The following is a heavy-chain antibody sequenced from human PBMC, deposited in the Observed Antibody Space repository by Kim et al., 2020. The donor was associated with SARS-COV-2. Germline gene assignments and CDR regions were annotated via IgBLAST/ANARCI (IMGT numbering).Heavy chain of an antibody. CDR1: GYSISSGYY. CDR2: IYHSGST. J-gene: IGHJ6*02. Sequence: SETLSLTCTVSGYSISSGYYWGWIRQPPGKGLEWVGSIYHSGSTYYNPSLKSRVTISIDTSKNQFSLKLRSVTGADTAVYYCARDRSTAMFLASYYFGMGVWGQGTTVTVSS. V-gene: IGHV4-38-2*02. D-gene: IGHD5-18*01. CDR3: ARDRSTAMFLASYYFGMGV.